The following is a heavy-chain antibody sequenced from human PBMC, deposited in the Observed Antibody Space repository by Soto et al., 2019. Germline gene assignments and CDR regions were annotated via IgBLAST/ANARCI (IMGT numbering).Heavy chain of an antibody. D-gene: IGHD3-3*01. J-gene: IGHJ6*02. CDR1: GFTFSSYA. CDR2: ISYDGSNK. Sequence: PGGSLRLSCAASGFTFSSYAMHWVRQAPGKGLEWVAVISYDGSNKYYADSVKGRFTISRDNSKNTLYLQMNSLRAEDTAVYYCAREYYDFWSGYWAPDYYYGMDVWGQGTTVTVS. CDR3: AREYYDFWSGYWAPDYYYGMDV. V-gene: IGHV3-30-3*01.